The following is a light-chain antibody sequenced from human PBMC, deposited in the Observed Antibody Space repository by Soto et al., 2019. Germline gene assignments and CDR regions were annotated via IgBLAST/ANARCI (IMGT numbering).Light chain of an antibody. CDR2: GAF. Sequence: EIVLTQSPGTLSLSPGERATSSSRATQSVRSNYLAWYQQKPGLAHTLRLFGAFKRATGIPDRFRGSGSGTDFTLTISRMEPGDFAVYCCQQYGRSARTFGQGSKV. CDR1: QSVRSNY. V-gene: IGKV3-20*01. J-gene: IGKJ1*01. CDR3: QQYGRSART.